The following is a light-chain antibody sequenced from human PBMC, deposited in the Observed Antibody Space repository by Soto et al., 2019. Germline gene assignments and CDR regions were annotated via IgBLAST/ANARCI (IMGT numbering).Light chain of an antibody. CDR1: QSVTNSY. V-gene: IGKV3-11*01. CDR2: DAS. Sequence: EIVLTQSPVTLSVSPGERATLSCRASQSVTNSYLAWYQQKPGQAPRLLIYDASNRATGIPARFSGSGSGTDFTLTISSLEPEDFAVYYCQQRGNRPPWTFGQGTKVDI. CDR3: QQRGNRPPWT. J-gene: IGKJ1*01.